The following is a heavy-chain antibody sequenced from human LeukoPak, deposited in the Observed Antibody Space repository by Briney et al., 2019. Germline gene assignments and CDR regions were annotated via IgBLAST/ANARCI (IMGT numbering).Heavy chain of an antibody. J-gene: IGHJ4*02. D-gene: IGHD6-13*01. CDR2: IYYSGST. CDR1: GGSISSNY. Sequence: SETLSLTCTVSGGSISSNYWSWVRQPPGKGLECIGYIYYSGSTNYNPSLKSRVTISVDTSKNQSSLKLSSVTAADTAVYYCARSSSWYKEEPGWGQGTLVTVSS. CDR3: ARSSSWYKEEPG. V-gene: IGHV4-59*08.